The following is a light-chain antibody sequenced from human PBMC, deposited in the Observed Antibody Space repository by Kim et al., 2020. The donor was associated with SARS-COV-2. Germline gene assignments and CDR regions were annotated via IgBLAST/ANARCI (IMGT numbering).Light chain of an antibody. CDR2: YDS. CDR3: QVWDSSSDHRV. V-gene: IGLV3-21*04. J-gene: IGLJ3*02. CDR1: NIGSKS. Sequence: PGKTARMTCGGNNIGSKSVPWYQQKPGQAPVLVIYYDSDRPSGIPERFSGSNSGNTATLTISRVEAGDEADYYCQVWDSSSDHRVFGGGTQLTVL.